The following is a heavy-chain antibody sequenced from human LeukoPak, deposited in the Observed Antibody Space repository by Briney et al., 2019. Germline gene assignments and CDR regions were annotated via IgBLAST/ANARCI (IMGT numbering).Heavy chain of an antibody. CDR3: TTDVGGTCRGFNFDY. CDR2: IKSKTDGGTT. Sequence: GGSLRLSCAASGFTFSNAWMNWVRQAPGKGLEWVGRIKSKTDGGTTDYGAPVKGRFTISRDDSKNTLYLQMNSLKTEDTAVYYCTTDVGGTCRGFNFDYWGQGTLVTVSS. V-gene: IGHV3-15*07. J-gene: IGHJ4*02. D-gene: IGHD1-7*01. CDR1: GFTFSNAW.